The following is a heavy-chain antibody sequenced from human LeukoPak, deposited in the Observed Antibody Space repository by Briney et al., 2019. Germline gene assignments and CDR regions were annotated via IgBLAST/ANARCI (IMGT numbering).Heavy chain of an antibody. J-gene: IGHJ4*02. CDR1: GGSISSYY. Sequence: PSETLSLTCAVSGGSISSYYWSWIRQPPGKGLEWIGYIYYSGSTNYNPSLKSRVTISVDTSKNQFSLKLSSVTAADTAVYYCARASSGYYPRVLNNDYWGQGTLVTVSS. CDR2: IYYSGST. V-gene: IGHV4-59*01. CDR3: ARASSGYYPRVLNNDY. D-gene: IGHD3-22*01.